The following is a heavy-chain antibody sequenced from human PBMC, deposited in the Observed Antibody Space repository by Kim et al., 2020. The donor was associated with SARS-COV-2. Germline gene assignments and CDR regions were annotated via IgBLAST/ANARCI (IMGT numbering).Heavy chain of an antibody. Sequence: GGSLRLSCSISGITFRDYDLSWVRQAPGKGLEWVGFIPRKASAGTTEYAASVKDRLTISREDSKSIVHLQMNSLEIEDTAVYFCIRVHPWGQFDYWGQGTPVTVSS. CDR1: GITFRDYD. CDR3: IRVHPWGQFDY. D-gene: IGHD3-16*01. V-gene: IGHV3-49*04. J-gene: IGHJ4*02. CDR2: IPRKASAGTT.